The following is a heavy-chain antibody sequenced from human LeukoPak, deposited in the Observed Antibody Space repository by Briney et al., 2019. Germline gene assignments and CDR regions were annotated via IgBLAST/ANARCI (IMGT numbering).Heavy chain of an antibody. V-gene: IGHV1-69*06. CDR1: GGTFSSYA. CDR3: ARGILTGNGRDYYYYMDV. Sequence: SVKVSCKASGGTFSSYAISWVRQAPGQGLEWMGGIIPIFGTANYAQKFQGRVTITADKSTSTAYMELSSLRSEDTAVYYCARGILTGNGRDYYYYMDVWGKGTTVTVSS. D-gene: IGHD3-9*01. J-gene: IGHJ6*03. CDR2: IIPIFGTA.